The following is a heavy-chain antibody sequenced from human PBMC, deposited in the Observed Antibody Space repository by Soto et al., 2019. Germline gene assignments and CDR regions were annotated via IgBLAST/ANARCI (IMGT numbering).Heavy chain of an antibody. CDR1: GYTFSDHG. V-gene: IGHV1-18*01. D-gene: IGHD2-8*01. CDR2: ISAYNGDT. Sequence: QIQLVQSGPEVKKPGASVRVSCKASGYTFSDHGFSWVRQGPGQGLEWLGWISAYNGDTVYAQKFQDTVTMTTDTSTSTAYMELRSLRSDDTAVYYCAKDRPRLTQQLNGVAWGQGTLVTVSS. J-gene: IGHJ5*02. CDR3: AKDRPRLTQQLNGVA.